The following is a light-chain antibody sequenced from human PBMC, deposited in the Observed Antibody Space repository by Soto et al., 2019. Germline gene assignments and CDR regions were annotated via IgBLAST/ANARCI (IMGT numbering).Light chain of an antibody. CDR2: EVT. J-gene: IGLJ3*02. CDR1: SSDIGTYNY. CDR3: SSYTSSNSGV. Sequence: QSVLTQPASVSGSPGQSITISCTGTSSDIGTYNYVSWYQQHPGAAPKLIIYEVTNRPSGVSAHFSGSKSGNAASLTISGLQAADEADYYCSSYTSSNSGVFGGGTKLTVL. V-gene: IGLV2-14*01.